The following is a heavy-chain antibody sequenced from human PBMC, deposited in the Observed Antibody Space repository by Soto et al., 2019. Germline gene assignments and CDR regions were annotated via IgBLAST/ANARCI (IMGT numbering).Heavy chain of an antibody. V-gene: IGHV3-23*01. Sequence: GGSLRLSCTASGFILSNYAMNWVRQAPGKGLEWVSTLSKDGANEHYADSVKGLFTISRDGSKNTLYLQMNSLRAEDTAMYYCAKDPSTGSADYWGQGTQVTVSS. CDR1: GFILSNYA. J-gene: IGHJ4*02. CDR3: AKDPSTGSADY. D-gene: IGHD3-9*01. CDR2: LSKDGANE.